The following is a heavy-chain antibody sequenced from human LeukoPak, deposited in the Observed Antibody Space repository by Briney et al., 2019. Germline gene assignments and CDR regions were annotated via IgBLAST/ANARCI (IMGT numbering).Heavy chain of an antibody. J-gene: IGHJ5*02. V-gene: IGHV3-30*04. CDR3: ARPLIPPYSSSWFSWFDP. D-gene: IGHD6-13*01. CDR1: GFTFSSYA. CDR2: ISYDGSNK. Sequence: PGGSLRLSCAASGFTFSSYAMHWVRQAPGKGLEWVAVISYDGSNKYYADSVKGRFTISRDNSKNTLYLQMNSLRAEDTAVYYCARPLIPPYSSSWFSWFDPWGQGTLVTVSS.